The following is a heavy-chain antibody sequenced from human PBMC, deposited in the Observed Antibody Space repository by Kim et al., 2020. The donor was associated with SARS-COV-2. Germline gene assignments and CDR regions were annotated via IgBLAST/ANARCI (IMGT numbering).Heavy chain of an antibody. D-gene: IGHD6-25*01. CDR1: GGSISSYY. Sequence: SETLSLTCTVSGGSISSYYWSWIRQPAGKGLEWIGRIYTSGSTNYNPSLKSRVTMSVDTSKNQFSLMLRSVTAAATAVYYCAGGSLGRLSSPSPPDYWGQGTLVTVSS. CDR3: AGGSLGRLSSPSPPDY. J-gene: IGHJ4*02. CDR2: IYTSGST. V-gene: IGHV4-4*07.